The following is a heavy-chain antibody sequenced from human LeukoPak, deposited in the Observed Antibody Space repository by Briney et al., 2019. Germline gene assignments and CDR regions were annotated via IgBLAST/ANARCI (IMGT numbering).Heavy chain of an antibody. CDR1: GGSFSGYY. CDR2: INHSGST. J-gene: IGHJ4*02. CDR3: ARRSGSYSY. V-gene: IGHV4-34*01. Sequence: SETLSLTCAVYGGSFSGYYWSWIRQPPGKGPEWIGEINHSGSTNYNPSLKSRVTISVDTSKNQFSLKLSSVTAADTAVYYCARRSGSYSYWGQGTLVTVSS. D-gene: IGHD1-26*01.